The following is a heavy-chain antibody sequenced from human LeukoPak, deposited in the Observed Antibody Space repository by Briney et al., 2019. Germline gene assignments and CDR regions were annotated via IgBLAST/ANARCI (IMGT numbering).Heavy chain of an antibody. Sequence: SVKVSCKASGGTFSSYTISWVRQAPGQGLEWMGMIIPILGIANYAQKFQGRVTITADKSTSTAYMELSSLRSEDTAVYYCASYCSSTSCYSRGGIDYYMDVWGKGTTVTVSS. D-gene: IGHD2-2*01. CDR2: IIPILGIA. V-gene: IGHV1-69*02. J-gene: IGHJ6*03. CDR3: ASYCSSTSCYSRGGIDYYMDV. CDR1: GGTFSSYT.